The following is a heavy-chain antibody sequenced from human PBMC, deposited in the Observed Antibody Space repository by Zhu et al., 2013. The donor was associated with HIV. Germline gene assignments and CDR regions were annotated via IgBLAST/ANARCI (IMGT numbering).Heavy chain of an antibody. J-gene: IGHJ4*02. CDR2: IYPSGTT. Sequence: VQLQESGPGLVKPSETLSLTCTVSGGSISSNNWWSWVRQPPGKGLEWIGEIYPSGTTNYNPSLKSRVTMSLDKSKNQFSLKLSSVTAADTAVYYCARHIAVPGTRGFDSWGQGTLVTVSS. V-gene: IGHV4-4*02. CDR3: ARHIAVPGTRGFDS. CDR1: GGSISSNNW. D-gene: IGHD6-19*01.